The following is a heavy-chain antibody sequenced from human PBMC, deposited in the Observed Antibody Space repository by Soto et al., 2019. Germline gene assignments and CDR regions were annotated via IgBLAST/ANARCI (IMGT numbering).Heavy chain of an antibody. Sequence: ASVKVSCKASGYTFTGYYMHWVRQAPGQGLEWMGWINPNSGGTNYAQKFQGWVTMTRDTSISTAYMELSRLRSDDTAVYYCARAGGYCISTSCYANWFDPWGQGTLVTSP. J-gene: IGHJ5*02. D-gene: IGHD2-2*01. CDR2: INPNSGGT. CDR1: GYTFTGYY. V-gene: IGHV1-2*04. CDR3: ARAGGYCISTSCYANWFDP.